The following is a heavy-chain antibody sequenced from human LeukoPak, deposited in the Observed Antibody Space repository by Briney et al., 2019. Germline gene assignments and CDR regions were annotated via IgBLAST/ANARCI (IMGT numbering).Heavy chain of an antibody. CDR2: MNPNSGNT. CDR1: GYTFTSYD. Sequence: GASVKVSCKAFGYTFTSYDINWVRQATGQGLEWMGWMNPNSGNTGYAQKFQGRVTMTRNTSISTAYMELSSLRSEDTAVYYCARRSSTSPNYGMDVWGQGTTVTVSS. D-gene: IGHD2-2*01. CDR3: ARRSSTSPNYGMDV. J-gene: IGHJ6*02. V-gene: IGHV1-8*01.